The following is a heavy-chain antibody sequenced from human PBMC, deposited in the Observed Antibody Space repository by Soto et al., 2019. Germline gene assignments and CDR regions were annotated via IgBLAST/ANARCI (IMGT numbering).Heavy chain of an antibody. V-gene: IGHV1-2*04. D-gene: IGHD3-3*01. J-gene: IGHJ4*02. CDR3: ASSLRFLEWSPLDY. Sequence: GASVKVSCKASGYTFTGYYMHWVRQAPGQGLEWMGWINPNSGGTNYAQKCQGWVTMTRDTSISTAYMEMSRLRSDDTAVYYCASSLRFLEWSPLDYWGQGTLGTVSS. CDR2: INPNSGGT. CDR1: GYTFTGYY.